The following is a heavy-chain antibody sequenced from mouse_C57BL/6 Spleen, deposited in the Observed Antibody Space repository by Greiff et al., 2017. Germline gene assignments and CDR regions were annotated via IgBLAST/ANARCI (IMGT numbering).Heavy chain of an antibody. J-gene: IGHJ4*01. CDR3: ARRGLYAMDY. Sequence: EVQLQQSGPELVKPGASVKISCKASGYTFTDYYMNWVKQSPGKSLEWIGDINPNNGGTSYNQKFKGKATLSVDKSSSTVYMELRSLTSEGSAVYYCARRGLYAMDYWGQGTSVTVSS. CDR2: INPNNGGT. CDR1: GYTFTDYY. V-gene: IGHV1-26*01.